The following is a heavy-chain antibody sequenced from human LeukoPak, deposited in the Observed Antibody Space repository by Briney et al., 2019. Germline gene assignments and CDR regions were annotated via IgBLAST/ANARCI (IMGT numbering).Heavy chain of an antibody. Sequence: SETLSLTCAVYGGSFSGYYWCWSRLPPGQGQGLIGEINHNCSTNYNPSLQSRVTISVDTSTNQFYLQLSSVTAADTAVYYCARRGPITIRSRLDASGQGTLVTVSS. CDR3: ARRGPITIRSRLDA. V-gene: IGHV4-34*01. CDR2: INHNCST. CDR1: GGSFSGYY. D-gene: IGHD3-10*01. J-gene: IGHJ5*02.